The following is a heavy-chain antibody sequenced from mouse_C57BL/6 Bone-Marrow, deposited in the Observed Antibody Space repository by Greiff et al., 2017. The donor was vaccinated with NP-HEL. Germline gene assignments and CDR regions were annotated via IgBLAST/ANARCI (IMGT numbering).Heavy chain of an antibody. CDR3: ARKGLAFPGFAY. CDR2: IYPGSGST. J-gene: IGHJ3*01. CDR1: GYTFTSYW. V-gene: IGHV1-55*01. Sequence: VQLQQPGAELVKPGASVKMSCKASGYTFTSYWITWVKQRPGQGLEWIGDIYPGSGSTNYNEKFKSKATLTVDTSSSTAYMQLSSLTSEDSAVYYCARKGLAFPGFAYWGQGTLVTVSA.